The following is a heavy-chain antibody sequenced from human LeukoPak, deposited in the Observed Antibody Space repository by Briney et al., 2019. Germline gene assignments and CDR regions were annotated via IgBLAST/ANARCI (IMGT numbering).Heavy chain of an antibody. J-gene: IGHJ4*02. V-gene: IGHV4-31*03. D-gene: IGHD4-17*01. CDR3: ARNGYYSVDY. Sequence: SETLSLTCTVSGASISSGGNYWSWIRQHPGKGLEWLGYIYYSGTTYYNPSLKSRLTMLVDTSKNQFSLKLSSVTAADTAVYYCARNGYYSVDYWGQGTLVTVSS. CDR1: GASISSGGNY. CDR2: IYYSGTT.